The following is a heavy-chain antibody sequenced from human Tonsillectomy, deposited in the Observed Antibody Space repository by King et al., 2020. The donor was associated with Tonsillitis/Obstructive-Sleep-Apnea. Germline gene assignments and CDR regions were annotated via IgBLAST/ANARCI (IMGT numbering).Heavy chain of an antibody. V-gene: IGHV4-34*04. D-gene: IGHD3-16*02. CDR2: INHSGST. CDR3: AREERMITFGGVIVQNAFDI. CDR1: GGSFSGYY. Sequence: VQLQQWGAGLLKPSETLSLTCAVYGGSFSGYYWSWIRQPPGKGLEWFGEINHSGSTNNHPSLKSRDTIAVDTSKNQFSLKLNSVTAADTAVYYCAREERMITFGGVIVQNAFDIWGQGTMVTVSS. J-gene: IGHJ3*02.